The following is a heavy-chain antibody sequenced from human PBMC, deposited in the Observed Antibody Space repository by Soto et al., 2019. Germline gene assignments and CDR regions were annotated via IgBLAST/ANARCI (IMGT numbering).Heavy chain of an antibody. CDR3: ARDRHYGGTGTYYFDY. V-gene: IGHV4-59*01. J-gene: IGHJ4*02. CDR1: GGSISSYY. Sequence: SETLSLTCTVSGGSISSYYWSWIRQPPGKGLEWIGYIYYSGSTNYNPSLKSRVTISVDTSKNQFSLKLSSVTAADTAVYYCARDRHYGGTGTYYFDYWGQGTLVTVSS. CDR2: IYYSGST. D-gene: IGHD4-17*01.